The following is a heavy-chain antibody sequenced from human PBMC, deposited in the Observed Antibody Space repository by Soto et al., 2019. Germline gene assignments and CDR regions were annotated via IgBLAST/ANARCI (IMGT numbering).Heavy chain of an antibody. D-gene: IGHD3-22*01. CDR1: GFSFGTYV. CDR3: AMTRLYDTGTNDYHRDALDI. V-gene: IGHV3-23*01. J-gene: IGHJ3*02. Sequence: EVQLLESGGGMVEPRGSLKLSCAASGFSFGTYVMNWVRQAPGKGLEWVSGISGSGGRVYSADSVKGRFTISRDNSRNTLYLQMNSLRAEDTAIYYCAMTRLYDTGTNDYHRDALDIWVQGTQVIVSS. CDR2: ISGSGGRV.